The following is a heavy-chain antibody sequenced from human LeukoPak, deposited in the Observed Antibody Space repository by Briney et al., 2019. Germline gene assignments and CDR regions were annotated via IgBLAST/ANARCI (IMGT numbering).Heavy chain of an antibody. CDR1: GFTFSSYG. V-gene: IGHV3-33*01. CDR3: ARDSEVGYYDSSGWPPAPSLPDY. CDR2: IWYDGSNK. D-gene: IGHD3-22*01. Sequence: GGSLRLSCAASGFTFSSYGMHWVRQAPGKGLEWVAVIWYDGSNKYYADSVKGRFTISRDNSKNTLYLQMNSLRAEDTAVYYCARDSEVGYYDSSGWPPAPSLPDYWGQGTLVTVSS. J-gene: IGHJ4*02.